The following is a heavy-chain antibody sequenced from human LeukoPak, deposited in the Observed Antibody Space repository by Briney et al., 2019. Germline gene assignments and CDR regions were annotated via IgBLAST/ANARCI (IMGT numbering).Heavy chain of an antibody. CDR2: INPNSGGT. CDR1: GYTFMGYY. D-gene: IGHD3-16*02. CDR3: ARVNDYIWGSYRV. Sequence: ASVKVSCKASGYTFMGYYIHWLRQAPGQGLEWMRWINPNSGGTNYAQKFQGRVTMTRDTSINTAYMELSRLRSDDTAVYYCARVNDYIWGSYRVWGQGTLVTVSS. V-gene: IGHV1-2*02. J-gene: IGHJ4*02.